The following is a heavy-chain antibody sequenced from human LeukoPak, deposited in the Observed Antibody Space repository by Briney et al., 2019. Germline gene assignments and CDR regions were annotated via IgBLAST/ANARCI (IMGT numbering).Heavy chain of an antibody. V-gene: IGHV1-18*01. D-gene: IGHD3-10*01. Sequence: ASVNVSSTASGYTFTIYGISWVRQAPGQGLEWMGWISAYNGNTNYAQKLQGRVTITTDTSTSTAYMELRSLRSDDTAVYYCAQAERGWFDPWGQGTLVTVSS. CDR2: ISAYNGNT. J-gene: IGHJ5*02. CDR1: GYTFTIYG. CDR3: AQAERGWFDP.